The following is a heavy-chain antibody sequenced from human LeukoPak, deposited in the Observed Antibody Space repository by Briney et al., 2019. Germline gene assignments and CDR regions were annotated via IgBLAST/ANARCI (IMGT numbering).Heavy chain of an antibody. V-gene: IGHV4-39*01. CDR2: IHNSEST. Sequence: SETLSLTCTVSGGSISTSYYYWGWIRQPPGKGLEWIGNIHNSESTYYNPSLKSRVTISVDTSKNQFSLKLSSVTAADTAVYYCARQVTFGYAYAYYFDYWGQGSLVTVSS. CDR3: ARQVTFGYAYAYYFDY. CDR1: GGSISTSYYY. D-gene: IGHD5-18*01. J-gene: IGHJ4*02.